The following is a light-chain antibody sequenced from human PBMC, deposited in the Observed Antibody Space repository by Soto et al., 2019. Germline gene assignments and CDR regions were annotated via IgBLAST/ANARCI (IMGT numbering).Light chain of an antibody. J-gene: IGLJ2*01. Sequence: QSALTQPASVSGSPGQSITISCTGTSSDVGGYNYVSWYQQHPGKAPRLMIYDVSNRPSGVSNRISGSKSGNTASLTISGLQAEDEAHYYCSSYTSSSTLVFGGGTKLTVL. CDR3: SSYTSSSTLV. V-gene: IGLV2-14*01. CDR2: DVS. CDR1: SSDVGGYNY.